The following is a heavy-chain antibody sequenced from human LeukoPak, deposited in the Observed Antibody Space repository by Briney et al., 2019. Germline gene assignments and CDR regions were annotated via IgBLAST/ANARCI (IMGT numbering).Heavy chain of an antibody. CDR2: IYSGGST. CDR3: ATLRAYYYYMDV. V-gene: IGHV3-53*01. CDR1: GFTVSSNY. Sequence: GGSLRLSCAASGFTVSSNYMSWVRQAPGKGLEWVSVIYSGGSTYYADSVKGRFTISRDNSKNTLYLQMNSLRAEDTAVYYCATLRAYYYYMDVWGKGTTVTVSS. J-gene: IGHJ6*03.